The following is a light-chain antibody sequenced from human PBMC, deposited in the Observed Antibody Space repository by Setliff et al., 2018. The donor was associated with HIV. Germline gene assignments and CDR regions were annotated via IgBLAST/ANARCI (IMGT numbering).Light chain of an antibody. CDR3: AAWDDSLSVFV. V-gene: IGLV1-44*01. CDR1: SSNIGSNT. J-gene: IGLJ1*01. CDR2: KNN. Sequence: QAVVTQPPPASGTPGQRVTISCSGSSSNIGSNTVNWYQQVPGTAPKLLIYKNNQRPSGVPDRFSGSKSGTSASLAISGLQSDDEADYYCAAWDDSLSVFVFGTGTKVTVL.